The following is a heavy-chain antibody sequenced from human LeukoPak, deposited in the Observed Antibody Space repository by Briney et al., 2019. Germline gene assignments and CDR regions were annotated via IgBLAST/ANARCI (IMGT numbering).Heavy chain of an antibody. J-gene: IGHJ4*02. CDR1: GYTFSSYG. CDR2: ISAYNGNT. CDR3: ARDPNYYGSGSYYSTH. D-gene: IGHD3-10*01. Sequence: ASVKVSCKASGYTFSSYGISWVRQAPGQGLEWMGWISAYNGNTNYAQKLQGRVTMTTDTSTSTAYMELRSLRSDDTAVYYCARDPNYYGSGSYYSTHWGQGTLVTVSS. V-gene: IGHV1-18*01.